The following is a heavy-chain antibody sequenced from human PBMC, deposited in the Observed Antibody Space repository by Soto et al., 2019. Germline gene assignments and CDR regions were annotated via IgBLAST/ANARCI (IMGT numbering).Heavy chain of an antibody. D-gene: IGHD4-4*01. V-gene: IGHV1-46*01. CDR2: INPSGGST. CDR3: ARDPYRGPEFDY. J-gene: IGHJ4*02. Sequence: ASLKVYCKSSGSTFTSYYMHWVRQSPGQGLEWMGIINPSGGSTSYAQKFQGRVTMTRDTSTSTVYMELSSLRAEDTAVYYCARDPYRGPEFDYWGQGTLVTVSS. CDR1: GSTFTSYY.